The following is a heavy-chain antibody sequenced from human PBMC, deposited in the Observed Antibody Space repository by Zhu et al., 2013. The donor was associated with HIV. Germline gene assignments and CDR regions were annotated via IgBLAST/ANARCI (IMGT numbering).Heavy chain of an antibody. CDR1: GGTFSSYA. V-gene: IGHV1-69*06. D-gene: IGHD6-19*01. Sequence: QVQLVQSGAEVKKPGSSVKVSCKASGGTFSSYAISWVRQAPGQGLEWMGGIIPIFGTANYAQKFQGRVTITADKSTSTAYMELSSLRSEDTAVYYCARAKTGYSSGWYFPFDYWGQGTLVTVSS. J-gene: IGHJ4*02. CDR2: IIPIFGTA. CDR3: ARAKTGYSSGWYFPFDY.